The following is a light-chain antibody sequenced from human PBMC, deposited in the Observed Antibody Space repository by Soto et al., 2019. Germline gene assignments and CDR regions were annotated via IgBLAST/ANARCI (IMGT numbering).Light chain of an antibody. J-gene: IGKJ4*01. CDR1: QSVSSN. CDR2: GAS. V-gene: IGKV3-15*01. Sequence: EIVMTQSPATLSLSPGERATLSCRASQSVSSNLAWYQQKPGQAPRLLIYGASTRATGIPARFSGSGSGTEFTLTISGLQSEAFAVYYFQQYNNWPLFGGGTKVEIK. CDR3: QQYNNWPL.